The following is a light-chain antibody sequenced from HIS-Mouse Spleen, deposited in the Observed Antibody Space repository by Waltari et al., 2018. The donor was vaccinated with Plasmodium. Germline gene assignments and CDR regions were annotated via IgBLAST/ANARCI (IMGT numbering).Light chain of an antibody. CDR1: SSDVGGYNY. J-gene: IGLJ3*02. Sequence: QSALTQPRSVSGSPGQSVTISCTGTSSDVGGYNYVSWYQQHPGKAPKLMIYYVSKRPSGGPDRFSCSKAGNTASLTISGLQAEDEADYYCCSYAGSYTWVFGGGTKLTVL. CDR2: YVS. CDR3: CSYAGSYTWV. V-gene: IGLV2-11*01.